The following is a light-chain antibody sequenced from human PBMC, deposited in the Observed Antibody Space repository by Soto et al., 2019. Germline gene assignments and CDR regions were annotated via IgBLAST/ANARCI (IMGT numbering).Light chain of an antibody. Sequence: AIRMTQSPSSFSASTGDRVTITCRASQGISSYLAWYQQKPGKAPKLLIYAASTLQSGVPSRFSGSGSGTDFTVTISCLQSEDFETYYCQQYYSYPRTFGQGTKVEIK. V-gene: IGKV1-8*01. CDR2: AAS. CDR1: QGISSY. CDR3: QQYYSYPRT. J-gene: IGKJ1*01.